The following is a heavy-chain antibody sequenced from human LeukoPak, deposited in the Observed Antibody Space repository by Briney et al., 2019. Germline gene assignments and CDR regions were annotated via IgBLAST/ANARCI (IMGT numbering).Heavy chain of an antibody. Sequence: PSETLSLTRTVSGGSISSYYWSWIRQSPGKGLEWIGYIFYSGSTNYNPSLKSRVTISVDTSKNQISLKLCSVTAADTAVYYCARDSAGTEYFQHWGQGTLVTVSS. CDR1: GGSISSYY. V-gene: IGHV4-59*01. D-gene: IGHD3-10*01. CDR2: IFYSGST. CDR3: ARDSAGTEYFQH. J-gene: IGHJ1*01.